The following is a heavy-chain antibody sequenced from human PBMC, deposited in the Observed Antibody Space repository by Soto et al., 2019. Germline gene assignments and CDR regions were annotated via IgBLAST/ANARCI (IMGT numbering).Heavy chain of an antibody. CDR3: ASLPQFLWFGAVTSRAYDFNY. J-gene: IGHJ4*02. Sequence: GEDVKMYCIGSRYSSSAYSIAWGLHGPGEGLEWTVIVELGDSDTRYSHSFQGQVTISADTSARTAYLQCSSLKASGAAIYYCASLPQFLWFGAVTSRAYDFNYWGPGTTVTVSS. D-gene: IGHD3-10*01. V-gene: IGHV5-51*01. CDR1: RYSSSAYS. CDR2: VELGDSDT.